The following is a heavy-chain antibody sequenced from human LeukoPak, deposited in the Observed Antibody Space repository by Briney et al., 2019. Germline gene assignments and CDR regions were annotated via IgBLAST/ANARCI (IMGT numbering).Heavy chain of an antibody. CDR2: VNSDGSTT. CDR3: ARGYYSSSRIDY. CDR1: GFPFSNYW. J-gene: IGHJ4*02. V-gene: IGHV3-74*01. Sequence: GGSLRLSCAASGFPFSNYWMHWGRQAPGKGLVWVSRVNSDGSTTNYADSVKGRFTISRDNAENTLYMRMNSLRPEDTAVYYCARGYYSSSRIDYWGQGTLVTVSS. D-gene: IGHD6-13*01.